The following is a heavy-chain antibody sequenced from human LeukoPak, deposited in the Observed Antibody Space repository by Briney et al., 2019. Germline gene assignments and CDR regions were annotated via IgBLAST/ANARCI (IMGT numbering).Heavy chain of an antibody. J-gene: IGHJ3*01. CDR1: GGSISSYY. CDR3: ASSICGGECYDPYDF. D-gene: IGHD2-21*01. V-gene: IGHV4-4*07. CDR2: IYTSGST. Sequence: SETLSLTCTVSGGSISSYYWSWIRQPAGKGLEWIGRIYTSGSTNYNPSLKSRVTMSVDTSKNQFFLKLTSVTAADTALYYCASSICGGECYDPYDFWGQGTMVTVSS.